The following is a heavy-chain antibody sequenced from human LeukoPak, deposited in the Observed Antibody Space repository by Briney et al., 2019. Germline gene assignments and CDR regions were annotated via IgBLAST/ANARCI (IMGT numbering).Heavy chain of an antibody. J-gene: IGHJ5*02. CDR2: INHSGST. D-gene: IGHD5-24*01. V-gene: IGHV4-34*01. CDR3: ASGSGWTNRLLHFMLHWFDP. Sequence: SETLSLTCAVYGGSFSGYYWSWIRQPPGKGLDWIGEINHSGSTNYNPSLKSRVTISVDTSKNQFSLKLSSVTAADTAVYYCASGSGWTNRLLHFMLHWFDPWGKGTLVTVSS. CDR1: GGSFSGYY.